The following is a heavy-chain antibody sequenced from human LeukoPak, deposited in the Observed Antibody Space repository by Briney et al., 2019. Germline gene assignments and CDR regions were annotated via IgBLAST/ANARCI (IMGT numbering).Heavy chain of an antibody. CDR1: EYTFTSYY. D-gene: IGHD6-25*01. CDR2: INPSGGST. J-gene: IGHJ4*02. CDR3: ARVPPAIAVFDY. Sequence: ASVKVSCKASEYTFTSYYMHWVRQAPGQGLEWMGIINPSGGSTSYAQEFQGRVTMTRDMSTSTVYMELSSLRSEDTAVYYCARVPPAIAVFDYWGQGTLVTVSS. V-gene: IGHV1-46*01.